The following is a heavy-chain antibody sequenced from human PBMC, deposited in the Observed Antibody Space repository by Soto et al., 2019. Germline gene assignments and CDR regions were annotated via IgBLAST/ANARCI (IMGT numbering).Heavy chain of an antibody. J-gene: IGHJ4*02. V-gene: IGHV1-2*04. CDR2: INPNRGGT. CDR3: ARVSYYGSGSYYNEPLFDY. Sequence: QVQLVQSGAEVKKPGASVKVSCKASGYTFTGYYMHWVRQAPGQGLEWMGWINPNRGGTNYAQKFQGWVTMTRDTSISTAYMELSRLRSDDTAVYYCARVSYYGSGSYYNEPLFDYWGQGTLVTVSS. CDR1: GYTFTGYY. D-gene: IGHD3-10*01.